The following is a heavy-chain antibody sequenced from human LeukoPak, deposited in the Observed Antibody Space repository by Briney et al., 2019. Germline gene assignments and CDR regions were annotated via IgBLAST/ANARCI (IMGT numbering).Heavy chain of an antibody. CDR2: ISNNAGYI. CDR3: AKHMRATNTYSFFGLDV. D-gene: IGHD1-26*01. J-gene: IGHJ6*02. CDR1: GFTFSHYT. Sequence: GGSLRLSCAASGFTFSHYTMDWVRQAPGRGLEWVSSISNNAGYIYYGDSVKGRFTISRDNAKNSLYLQLSSLRPEDTALYYCAKHMRATNTYSFFGLDVWGQGTTVTVSS. V-gene: IGHV3-21*04.